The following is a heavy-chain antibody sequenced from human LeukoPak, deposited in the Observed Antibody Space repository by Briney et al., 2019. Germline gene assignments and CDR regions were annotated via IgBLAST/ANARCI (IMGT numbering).Heavy chain of an antibody. CDR2: ISSSTSTI. CDR1: GFAFSDYT. V-gene: IGHV3-48*01. D-gene: IGHD2-15*01. CDR3: ARRIEEAWFDP. Sequence: GGSLRLSCAASGFAFSDYTMNWVRQAPGKGLEWVSYISSSTSTIYYADSVKGRFTISRDNAKNSLYLQMNSLRAEDTAVYYCARRIEEAWFDPWGQGTLVTVSS. J-gene: IGHJ5*02.